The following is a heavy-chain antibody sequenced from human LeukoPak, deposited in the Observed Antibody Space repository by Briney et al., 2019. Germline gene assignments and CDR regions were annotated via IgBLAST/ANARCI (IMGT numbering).Heavy chain of an antibody. Sequence: GGSLRLSCAASGFTFSSYSMNWVRQAPGKGLEWVSSISSSSSYIYYADSVKGRFTISRDNAKNSLYLRMNSLRAEDTAVYYCARGGGSGSSLLWGQGTLVTVSS. CDR3: ARGGGSGSSLL. V-gene: IGHV3-21*01. CDR2: ISSSSSYI. J-gene: IGHJ4*02. CDR1: GFTFSSYS. D-gene: IGHD3-10*01.